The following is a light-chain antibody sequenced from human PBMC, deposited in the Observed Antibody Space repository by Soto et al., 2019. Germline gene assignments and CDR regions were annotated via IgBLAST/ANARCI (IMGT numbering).Light chain of an antibody. J-gene: IGLJ3*02. CDR1: SSDVGAYNY. CDR2: EVS. V-gene: IGLV2-8*01. Sequence: QSALTQPPSASGSPGQTVTLSCTGTSSDVGAYNYVSWYQQHPGKAPKLVIYEVSKRPSGVPDRFSGSQSGNTASLTVSGLQAEDEADYYCSSYAGSDNLVFGGGPSSPS. CDR3: SSYAGSDNLV.